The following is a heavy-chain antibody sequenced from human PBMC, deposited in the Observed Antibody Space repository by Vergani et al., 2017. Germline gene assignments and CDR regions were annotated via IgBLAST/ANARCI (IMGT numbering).Heavy chain of an antibody. J-gene: IGHJ1*01. CDR2: IGSSGPYI. D-gene: IGHD2-15*01. Sequence: VQLVESGGGMVKPGGSLRLSCAASGFTFSDFSMSWVRQAPGKGLEWVAFIGSSGPYINYADSVKGRFIISRDNTNNSLFLQLRSLRAEDADVYYCARISGGSAHYLHYRVQGTLVTVAS. CDR3: ARISGGSAHYLHY. CDR1: GFTFSDFS. V-gene: IGHV3-21*06.